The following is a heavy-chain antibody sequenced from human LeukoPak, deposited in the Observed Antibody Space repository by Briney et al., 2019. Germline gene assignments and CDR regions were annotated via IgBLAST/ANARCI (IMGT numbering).Heavy chain of an antibody. V-gene: IGHV3-23*01. CDR2: IRVGGGST. CDR1: GFTFSSYA. Sequence: GGSLRLSCAASGFTFSSYAMSWVRQAPGKGLEWVSVIRVGGGSTDYADSVKGRFTISRDNSKNTLYLQMNSLRGEDTAVYYCAKDSYNWNRWGQGTLVTVSS. D-gene: IGHD1-20*01. J-gene: IGHJ5*02. CDR3: AKDSYNWNR.